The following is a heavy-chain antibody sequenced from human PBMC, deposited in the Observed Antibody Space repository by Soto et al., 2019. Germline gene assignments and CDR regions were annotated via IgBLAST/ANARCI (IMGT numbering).Heavy chain of an antibody. CDR2: IYSSGST. V-gene: IGHV4-4*07. D-gene: IGHD3-3*01. Sequence: SETLSLTCAVTGGAISGYYWTWIRQSDGEGLEWIGRIYSSGSTNYNPSLKSRVTISLDTSMNYFSLRLSSVTAADTAVYYCARGQRFSDWFDPWGQGTLVTVSS. J-gene: IGHJ5*02. CDR1: GGAISGYY. CDR3: ARGQRFSDWFDP.